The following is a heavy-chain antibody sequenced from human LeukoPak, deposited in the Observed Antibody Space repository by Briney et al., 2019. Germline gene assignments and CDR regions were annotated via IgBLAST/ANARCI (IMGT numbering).Heavy chain of an antibody. CDR3: AKSDSSVEYYYYGMDV. V-gene: IGHV3-23*01. J-gene: IGHJ6*02. CDR1: GFTFSSYA. D-gene: IGHD3-22*01. Sequence: GGSLRLSCAASGFTFSSYAMSWVRQAPGKGLEWVSAISGSGGSTYYADSVKGRFTISRDNSKNTLYLQMNSLRAEDTAVYYCAKSDSSVEYYYYGMDVWGQGTTVTVSS. CDR2: ISGSGGST.